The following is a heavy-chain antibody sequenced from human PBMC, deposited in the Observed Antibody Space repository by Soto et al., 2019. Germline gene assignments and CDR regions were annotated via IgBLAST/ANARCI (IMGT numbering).Heavy chain of an antibody. CDR1: GGSISSGGYY. CDR3: ARGVGYCSSTSCYAGYFQH. CDR2: IYYSGST. J-gene: IGHJ1*01. D-gene: IGHD2-2*01. V-gene: IGHV4-31*03. Sequence: QVQLQESGPGLVKPSQTLSLTCTVSGGSISSGGYYWSWIRQHPGKGLEWIGYIYYSGSTYYNPSLKIRVTTSVDPSKNQFSLKLSSVTAADTAVYYCARGVGYCSSTSCYAGYFQHWGQGTPVTVSS.